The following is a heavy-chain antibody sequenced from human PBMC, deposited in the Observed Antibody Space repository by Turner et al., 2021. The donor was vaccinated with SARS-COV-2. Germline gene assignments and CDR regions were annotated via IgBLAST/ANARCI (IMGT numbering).Heavy chain of an antibody. V-gene: IGHV4-39*01. CDR1: GDSVRGGGFY. D-gene: IGHD3-22*01. J-gene: IGHJ6*02. CDR2: LSYTGCT. CDR3: AGDEVVFRASHTLYYHGMDV. Sequence: LQLQESGPGMVKSSETLSLTCTVSGDSVRGGGFYWGWIRQPPGKGLEWIATLSYTGCTYYKPSFKNRFAISVYTSKNQCSLKLSSVTAADTAVYYCAGDEVVFRASHTLYYHGMDVWGQGTTVTVSS.